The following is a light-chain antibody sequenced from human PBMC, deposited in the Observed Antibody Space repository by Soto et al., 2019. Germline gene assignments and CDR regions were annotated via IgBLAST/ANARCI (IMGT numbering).Light chain of an antibody. V-gene: IGKV1-5*03. CDR3: QHYNSYSEA. CDR2: KAS. J-gene: IGKJ1*01. Sequence: RLTQSPSFLSASVGDRFTITSRASQTISSWLAWYQQKPGKAPKLLIYKASTLKSGVPSRFSGSGSGTEFTLTISSLQPDDFATYYCQHYNSYSEAFGQGTKVDIK. CDR1: QTISSW.